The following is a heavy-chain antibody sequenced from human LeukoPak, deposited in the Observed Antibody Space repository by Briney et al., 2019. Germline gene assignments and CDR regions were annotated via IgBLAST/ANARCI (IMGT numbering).Heavy chain of an antibody. CDR1: GYTFTSYY. Sequence: ASVKVPCKASGYTFTSYYMHWVRQAPGQGLEWMGIINPSGGSTSYAQKFQGRVTMTRDTSTSTVYMELSSLRSEDTAVYYCARVGFIAVAGPPDSWFDPWGQGTLVTVSS. J-gene: IGHJ5*02. CDR3: ARVGFIAVAGPPDSWFDP. V-gene: IGHV1-46*01. CDR2: INPSGGST. D-gene: IGHD6-19*01.